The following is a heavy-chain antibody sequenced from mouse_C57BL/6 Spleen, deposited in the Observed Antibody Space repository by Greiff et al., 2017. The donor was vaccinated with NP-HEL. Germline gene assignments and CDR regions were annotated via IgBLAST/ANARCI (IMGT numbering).Heavy chain of an antibody. CDR1: GYTFTEYS. CDR2: FYPGSGSI. CDR3: ARHGGGYDAYYAMGY. Sequence: VMLVESGAELVKPGASVKLSCKASGYTFTEYSIHWVKQRSGQGLAWIGWFYPGSGSIKYNEKFKDKATLTADKSSSTVYMELSQLASEDSAVYFCARHGGGYDAYYAMGYWGQGTSVTVSS. V-gene: IGHV1-62-2*01. D-gene: IGHD2-3*01. J-gene: IGHJ4*01.